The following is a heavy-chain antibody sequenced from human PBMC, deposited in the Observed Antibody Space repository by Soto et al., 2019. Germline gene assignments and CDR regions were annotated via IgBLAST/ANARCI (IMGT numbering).Heavy chain of an antibody. CDR3: AKDQGYYYYYGMDV. CDR2: ISGSGGST. Sequence: PGGSLRLSCAASGFTFSSYAMSWVRQAPGKGLEWVSAISGSGGSTYYADSVKGRFTISRDSSKNTLYLQMNSLRAEDTAVYYCAKDQGYYYYYGMDVWGQGTTVTVSS. J-gene: IGHJ6*02. CDR1: GFTFSSYA. V-gene: IGHV3-23*01.